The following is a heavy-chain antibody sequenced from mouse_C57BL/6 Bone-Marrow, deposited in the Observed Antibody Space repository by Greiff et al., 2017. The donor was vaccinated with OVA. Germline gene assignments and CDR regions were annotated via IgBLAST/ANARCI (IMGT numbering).Heavy chain of an antibody. CDR3: ARSRYGSSYDY. D-gene: IGHD1-1*01. V-gene: IGHV1-64*01. J-gene: IGHJ2*01. Sequence: VQLQRPGAELVKPGASVKLSCKASGYTFTSYWMHWVKQRPGQGLEWIGMIHPNSGSTNYNEKFKSKATLTVDKSSSTAYMQLSSLTSEDSAVYYCARSRYGSSYDYWGQGTTLTVSS. CDR2: IHPNSGST. CDR1: GYTFTSYW.